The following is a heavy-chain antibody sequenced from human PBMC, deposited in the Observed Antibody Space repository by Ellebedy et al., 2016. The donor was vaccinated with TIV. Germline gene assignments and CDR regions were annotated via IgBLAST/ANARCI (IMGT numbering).Heavy chain of an antibody. D-gene: IGHD5-24*01. J-gene: IGHJ4*02. CDR1: GFTFSSYW. CDR2: INTDGTSR. V-gene: IGHV3-74*01. CDR3: ARGSERDKYGLLPCNY. Sequence: PGRSLRLSCAASGFTFSSYWMHWVRQPPGKGLVWVSRINTDGTSRSYADSVKGRFTISRDNAKNTLYLQMNSLRGEDTAVYYCARGSERDKYGLLPCNYWGQGTLVTVSS.